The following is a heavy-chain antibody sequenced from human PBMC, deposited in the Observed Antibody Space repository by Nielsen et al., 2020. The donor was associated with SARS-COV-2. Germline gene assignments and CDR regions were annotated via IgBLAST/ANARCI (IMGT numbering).Heavy chain of an antibody. D-gene: IGHD6-19*01. CDR1: GFSLSNARMG. J-gene: IGHJ3*02. Sequence: SGPTLVKPTETLTLTCTVSGFSLSNARMGVSWIRQPPGKALEWLAHIFSNDEKSYSTFLKSRLTISKDASKSQVVLTMTNMDPVDTATYYCARIIAVAGVDAFDIWGQGTMVTVSS. CDR2: IFSNDEK. CDR3: ARIIAVAGVDAFDI. V-gene: IGHV2-26*01.